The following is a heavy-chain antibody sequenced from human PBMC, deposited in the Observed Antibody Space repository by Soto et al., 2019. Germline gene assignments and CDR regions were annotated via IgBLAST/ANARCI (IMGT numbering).Heavy chain of an antibody. CDR2: IIPIFGTA. Sequence: QVQLVQSGAEVKKPGSSVKVSCKASGGTFSSYAISWVRQAPGQGLEWMGGIIPIFGTANYAQKFQGRVTITADESTSTAYMELSSLRSEDTAVYYCARDSHYYDSSAYYPGDAFDIWGQGTMVTVSS. CDR1: GGTFSSYA. D-gene: IGHD3-22*01. J-gene: IGHJ3*02. CDR3: ARDSHYYDSSAYYPGDAFDI. V-gene: IGHV1-69*01.